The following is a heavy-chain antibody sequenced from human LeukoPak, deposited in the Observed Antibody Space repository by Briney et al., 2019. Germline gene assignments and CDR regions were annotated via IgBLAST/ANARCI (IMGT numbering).Heavy chain of an antibody. V-gene: IGHV3-48*04. CDR2: ISSSSGNK. Sequence: PGGSLRLSCAASGFTFSSYAMSWVRQAPGKGLEWVSYISSSSGNKYYADSVKGRFTISRDNAKNSLYLQMNSLRAEDTAVYYCARESCSSTSCSYFDSWGQGTLVTVSS. CDR1: GFTFSSYA. CDR3: ARESCSSTSCSYFDS. D-gene: IGHD2-2*01. J-gene: IGHJ4*02.